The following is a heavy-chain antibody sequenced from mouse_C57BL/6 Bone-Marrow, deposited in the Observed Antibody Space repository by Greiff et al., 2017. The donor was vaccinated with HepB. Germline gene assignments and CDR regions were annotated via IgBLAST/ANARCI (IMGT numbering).Heavy chain of an antibody. CDR2: IWTGGGT. J-gene: IGHJ4*01. Sequence: VQVVESGPGLVAPSQSLSITCTVSGFSLTSYAISWVRQPPGKGLEWLGVIWTGGGTNYNSALKSRLSISKDNSKSQVFLKMNSLQTDDTARYYCARNLILRYYAMDYWGQGTSVTVSS. V-gene: IGHV2-9-1*01. CDR3: ARNLILRYYAMDY. CDR1: GFSLTSYA. D-gene: IGHD1-1*01.